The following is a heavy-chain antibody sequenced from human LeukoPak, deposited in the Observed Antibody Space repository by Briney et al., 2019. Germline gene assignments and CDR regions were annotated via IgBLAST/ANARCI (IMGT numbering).Heavy chain of an antibody. V-gene: IGHV1-18*01. CDR3: TRDLGTYTSYGSIFFDY. Sequence: ASVKFSCKASGYTFTDFGISWVRQAPGQGLEWMGWSSAYNGDTKYAQKFQGRVTMTTDTSTSTAYMELRSLRSDDTAVFYCTRDLGTYTSYGSIFFDYWGQGTLVTVSS. CDR2: SSAYNGDT. D-gene: IGHD3-10*01. J-gene: IGHJ4*02. CDR1: GYTFTDFG.